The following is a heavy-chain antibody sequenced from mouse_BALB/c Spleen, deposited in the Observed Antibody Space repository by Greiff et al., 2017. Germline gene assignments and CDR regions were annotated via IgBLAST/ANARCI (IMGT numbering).Heavy chain of an antibody. CDR3: TRDSYGSSYVYYAMDY. D-gene: IGHD1-1*01. CDR1: GFTFSSYT. V-gene: IGHV5-6-4*01. Sequence: EVKLVESGGGLVKPGGSLKLSCAASGFTFSSYTMSWVRQTPEKRLEWVATISSGGSYTYYPDSVKGRFTISRDNAKNTLYLQMSSLKSEDTAMYYCTRDSYGSSYVYYAMDYWGQGTSVTVAS. J-gene: IGHJ4*01. CDR2: ISSGGSYT.